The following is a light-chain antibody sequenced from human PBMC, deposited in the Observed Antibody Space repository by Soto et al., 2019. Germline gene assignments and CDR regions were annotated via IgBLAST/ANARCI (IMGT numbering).Light chain of an antibody. CDR1: SSDVGGYNY. V-gene: IGLV2-14*01. CDR2: GVS. CDR3: RSYTSSSTLVV. Sequence: QSALPQPASVSGSPGQSITISCTGTSSDVGGYNYVSWYQQHPGKAPKLMIYGVSNRPSGVSNRFSGSNSGNTASLPISGLQAEDEADYYCRSYTSSSTLVVFGGGTKLTVL. J-gene: IGLJ2*01.